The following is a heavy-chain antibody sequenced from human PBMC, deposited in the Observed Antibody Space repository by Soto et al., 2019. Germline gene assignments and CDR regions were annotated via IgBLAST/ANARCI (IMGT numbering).Heavy chain of an antibody. CDR3: AKDTSDTARRKPFDY. V-gene: IGHV3-9*01. J-gene: IGHJ4*02. CDR1: GFTFDDYA. Sequence: GGSLRLSCAASGFTFDDYAMHWVRQAPGKGLEWVSGISWNSGSIGYADSVKGRFTISRDNAKNSLYLQMNSLRAEDTALYYCAKDTSDTARRKPFDYWGQGTLVTVSS. D-gene: IGHD5-18*01. CDR2: ISWNSGSI.